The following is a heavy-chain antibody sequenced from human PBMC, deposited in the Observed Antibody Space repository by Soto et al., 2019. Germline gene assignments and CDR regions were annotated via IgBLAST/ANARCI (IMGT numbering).Heavy chain of an antibody. V-gene: IGHV4-31*03. J-gene: IGHJ6*02. CDR2: IYYSGST. CDR1: GGSISSGGYY. Sequence: PSETLSLTCTVSGGSISSGGYYWGWIRQHPGKGLEWIGYIYYSGSTYYNPSLKSRVTISVDTSKNQFSLKLSSVTAADTAVYYCARDLSTTEYYYYGMDVWGQGTTVTVSS. D-gene: IGHD2-2*01. CDR3: ARDLSTTEYYYYGMDV.